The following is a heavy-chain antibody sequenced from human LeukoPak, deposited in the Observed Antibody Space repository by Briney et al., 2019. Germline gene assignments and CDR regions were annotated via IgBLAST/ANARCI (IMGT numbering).Heavy chain of an antibody. Sequence: ASVKVSCKASGYTFTGYYMHWVRQAPGQGLEWMGWINPNSGGTNYAQKFQGRVTMTRDTSISTAYMELSRLRSDDTAVYYCARRGETGYSSGWYPYYYYYMDVWGKGTTVTVSS. D-gene: IGHD6-19*01. CDR3: ARRGETGYSSGWYPYYYYYMDV. CDR1: GYTFTGYY. CDR2: INPNSGGT. J-gene: IGHJ6*03. V-gene: IGHV1-2*02.